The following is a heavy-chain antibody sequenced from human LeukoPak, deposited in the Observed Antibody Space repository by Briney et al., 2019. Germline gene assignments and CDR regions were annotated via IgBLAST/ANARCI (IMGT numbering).Heavy chain of an antibody. D-gene: IGHD6-13*01. CDR2: ISAYNGNT. J-gene: IGHJ4*02. CDR1: GYTFTSYG. CDR3: VRDSPFIAAAGAVDY. Sequence: GPSVKVSCNASGYTFTSYGISWVRQAPEQGVEWMGWISAYNGNTNYAQKLQGRVTMTTDTSRSTAYLELRSLRSDDTAVYYCVRDSPFIAAAGAVDYWGQGTLVTVSS. V-gene: IGHV1-18*01.